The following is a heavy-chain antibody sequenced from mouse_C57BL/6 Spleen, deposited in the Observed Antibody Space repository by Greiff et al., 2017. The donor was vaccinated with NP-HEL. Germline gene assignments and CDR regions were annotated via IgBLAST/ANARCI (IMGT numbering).Heavy chain of an antibody. J-gene: IGHJ1*03. CDR1: GFTFSSYT. Sequence: EVKLVESGGGLVKPGGSLKLSCAASGFTFSSYTMSWVRQTPEKRLEWVATISGGGGNTYYPDSVKGRFTISRDNAKNTLYLQMSSLRSEDTALYYCARRWAYYYGSSSDGYFDVWGTGTTVTVSS. CDR2: ISGGGGNT. CDR3: ARRWAYYYGSSSDGYFDV. D-gene: IGHD1-1*01. V-gene: IGHV5-9*01.